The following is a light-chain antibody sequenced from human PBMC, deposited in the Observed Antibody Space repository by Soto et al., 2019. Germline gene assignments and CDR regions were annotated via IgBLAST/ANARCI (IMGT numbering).Light chain of an antibody. CDR1: SSDVGGYNY. Sequence: QSALTQPASVSGSPGQSIAISCTGTSSDVGGYNYVSWYQQHPGKAPKLMIYEVSNRPSGVSNRFSGSKSGNTASLTISGLQAKDEADYYCTSYTSSNTRKVFGGGTKLTVL. CDR3: TSYTSSNTRKV. J-gene: IGLJ3*02. CDR2: EVS. V-gene: IGLV2-14*01.